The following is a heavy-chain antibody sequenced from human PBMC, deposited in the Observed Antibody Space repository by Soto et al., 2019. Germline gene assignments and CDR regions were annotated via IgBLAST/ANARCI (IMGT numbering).Heavy chain of an antibody. CDR2: IYYSGST. J-gene: IGHJ5*02. CDR3: ARQRFFSFFTQTRTTGEWFDP. D-gene: IGHD1-1*01. CDR1: GGSISSGGYY. Sequence: SETLSLTCTVSGGSISSGGYYWSWIRQHPGKGLEWIGYIYYSGSTYYNPSLKSRVTISVDTSKNQFSLKLSSVTAADTAVYYCARQRFFSFFTQTRTTGEWFDPWGQGTLVTVSS. V-gene: IGHV4-31*03.